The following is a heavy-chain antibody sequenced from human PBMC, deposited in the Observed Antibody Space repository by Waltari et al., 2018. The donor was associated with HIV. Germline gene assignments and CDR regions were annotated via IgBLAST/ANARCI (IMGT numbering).Heavy chain of an antibody. D-gene: IGHD3-16*02. CDR2: ITANGATT. Sequence: EVQLLEFGGGLVQPGGSLRLSCAASGFPFSDFDMGWVRRAPGKGLEWVSTITANGATTYYADSVKGRFTFSRDDSKNTLHLQMNSLRADDTAVYYCATGSNHLYWGQGTLVAVSS. V-gene: IGHV3-23*01. J-gene: IGHJ1*01. CDR1: GFPFSDFD. CDR3: ATGSNHLY.